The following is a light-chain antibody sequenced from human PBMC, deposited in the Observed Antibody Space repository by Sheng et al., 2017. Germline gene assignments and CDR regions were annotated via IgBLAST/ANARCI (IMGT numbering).Light chain of an antibody. J-gene: IGKJ2*01. CDR3: QQYDDLPPYT. CDR1: QGISNY. CDR2: DAS. V-gene: IGKV1-33*01. Sequence: DIQMTQSPSSLSASVGDRVTITCRASQGISNYLAWYQHKPGKAPKLLINDASNLEKGVPSRFSGSGSGTDFTFTISSLQPEDFATYYCQQYDDLPPYTFGQGTRLEIK.